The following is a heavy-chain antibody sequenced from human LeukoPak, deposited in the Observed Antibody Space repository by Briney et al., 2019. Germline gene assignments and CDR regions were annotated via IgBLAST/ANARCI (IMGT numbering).Heavy chain of an antibody. CDR2: INTDGSTT. CDR1: GFTFSNDW. D-gene: IGHD1-26*01. V-gene: IGHV3-74*01. Sequence: PGGSLRLSSAASGFTFSNDWMHWVRQAPGKGLVWVSRINTDGSTTTYADSVKGRFTISRDNAKNTLYLQRNSLRVEDTAVYYCARGRGGSYHYWGQGTLVTVSS. CDR3: ARGRGGSYHY. J-gene: IGHJ4*02.